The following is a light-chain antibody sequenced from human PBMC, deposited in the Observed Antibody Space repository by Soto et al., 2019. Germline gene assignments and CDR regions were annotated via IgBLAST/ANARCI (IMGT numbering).Light chain of an antibody. CDR3: QQYNNWPPVT. J-gene: IGKJ1*01. Sequence: IQLTQSPSSLSASVGDRVTITCRASQGITSYLAWYQQKPGKAPKLLIYAASTLQSGVPSRFSGSGSGTEFTLTISSLQSEDFAVYYCQQYNNWPPVTFGQGTKVDIK. CDR2: AAS. V-gene: IGKV1-9*01. CDR1: QGITSY.